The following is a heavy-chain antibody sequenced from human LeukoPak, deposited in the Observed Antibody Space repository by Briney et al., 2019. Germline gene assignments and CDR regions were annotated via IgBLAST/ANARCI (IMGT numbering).Heavy chain of an antibody. CDR3: AKTYCKTTSCFWSYYYYGMDV. V-gene: IGHV3-30*18. J-gene: IGHJ6*02. CDR2: ISYDGSYK. Sequence: GGSLRLSCAASGFTFSSYGMHWVRQAPGKGLEWVTIISYDGSYKYYADSVKGRFTIARDNSKNTLFLQMNSLRAEDTAVYYCAKTYCKTTSCFWSYYYYGMDVWGQGTTVTVSS. CDR1: GFTFSSYG. D-gene: IGHD2-2*01.